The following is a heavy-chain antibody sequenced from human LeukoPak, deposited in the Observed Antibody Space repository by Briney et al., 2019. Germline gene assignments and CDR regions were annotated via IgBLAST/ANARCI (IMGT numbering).Heavy chain of an antibody. D-gene: IGHD3-16*01. Sequence: GGSLRLSCAASGFQFTTAWMNWVRQAPGKGLEWFGRVKSKNDGETRDYAAPVKGRFTISRDDSQSTLYLQMNSLQTEDTGVYYCTTDWGTTRYRYYWGQGTPVTVSS. CDR3: TTDWGTTRYRYY. J-gene: IGHJ4*02. CDR1: GFQFTTAW. CDR2: VKSKNDGETR. V-gene: IGHV3-15*01.